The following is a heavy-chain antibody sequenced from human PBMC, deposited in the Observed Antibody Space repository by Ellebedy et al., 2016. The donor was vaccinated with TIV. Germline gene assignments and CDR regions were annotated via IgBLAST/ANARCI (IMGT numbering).Heavy chain of an antibody. CDR2: TYYSGST. CDR1: GGSISRGSYY. V-gene: IGHV4-31*03. J-gene: IGHJ4*02. Sequence: MPSETLSLTCTVSGGSISRGSYYWNWIRQYPGKGLEWIGYTYYSGSTYYNPSLKSRVNVSVDTSKNQFSLKLSSVTAADTAVYYCARAKFAAAGIDYWGQGTLVTVSS. CDR3: ARAKFAAAGIDY. D-gene: IGHD6-13*01.